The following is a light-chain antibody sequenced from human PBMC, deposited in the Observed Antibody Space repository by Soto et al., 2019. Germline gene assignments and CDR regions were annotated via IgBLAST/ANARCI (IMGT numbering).Light chain of an antibody. Sequence: QSALTQPASVSGSPGQSIPISCTGTSSDVGRYNFVSWYQHHPDKAPKLLIYEVTDRPPGTSNRFSGSKSGNTASLTISRLQADDEADYYCSSYTVTSTWVFGGGTKLTVL. CDR1: SSDVGRYNF. CDR2: EVT. V-gene: IGLV2-14*01. J-gene: IGLJ3*02. CDR3: SSYTVTSTWV.